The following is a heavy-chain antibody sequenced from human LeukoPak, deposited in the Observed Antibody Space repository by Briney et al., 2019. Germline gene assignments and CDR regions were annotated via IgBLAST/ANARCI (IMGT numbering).Heavy chain of an antibody. D-gene: IGHD3-10*01. Sequence: EASVKVSCKASGYTLTGYYMHWVRQAPGQGLEWMGWINPNSGGTNYAQKFQGRVTMTRDTSISTAYMELSRLRSDDTAVYYCARDNPVVWFGGTYWGQGTLVTVSS. CDR3: ARDNPVVWFGGTY. J-gene: IGHJ4*02. CDR1: GYTLTGYY. V-gene: IGHV1-2*02. CDR2: INPNSGGT.